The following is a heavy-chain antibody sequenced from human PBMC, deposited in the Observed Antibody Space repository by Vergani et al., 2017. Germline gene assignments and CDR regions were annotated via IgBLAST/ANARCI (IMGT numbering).Heavy chain of an antibody. Sequence: QVQLVQSGAEVKKPGASVKVSCKASGYTFTGYYMHWVRQAPGQGLEWMGWINPNSGGTNYAQKFQGRVTMTRDTSISTAYMELSRLRSDDTAVYYCARLGTTLHNCSSTSCYRGPYYYYYGMDVWGQGTTVTVSS. J-gene: IGHJ6*02. CDR3: ARLGTTLHNCSSTSCYRGPYYYYYGMDV. V-gene: IGHV1-2*02. CDR1: GYTFTGYY. D-gene: IGHD2-2*02. CDR2: INPNSGGT.